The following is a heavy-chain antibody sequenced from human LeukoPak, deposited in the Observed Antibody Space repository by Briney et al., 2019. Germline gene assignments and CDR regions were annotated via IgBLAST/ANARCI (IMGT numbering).Heavy chain of an antibody. J-gene: IGHJ5*02. CDR2: VSSSGYYT. CDR3: AKAPIVVVRPNWFDP. D-gene: IGHD2-2*01. CDR1: GFTFSSYA. Sequence: PGGSLRLSCAASGFTFSSYAMTWVRQTPDKGLEWVSSVSSSGYYTYHADSVKGRFTISRDNSRNTLYLQMNSLRVDDTAVYYCAKAPIVVVRPNWFDPWGQGTLVTVSS. V-gene: IGHV3-23*01.